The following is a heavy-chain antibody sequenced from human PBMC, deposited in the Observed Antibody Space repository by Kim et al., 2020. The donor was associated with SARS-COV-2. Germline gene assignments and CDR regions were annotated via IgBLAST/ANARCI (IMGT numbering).Heavy chain of an antibody. D-gene: IGHD3-10*01. V-gene: IGHV3-30*04. CDR2: ISFDGTNK. Sequence: GGSLRLSCAASGFAFSSYAMNWVRQAPGKGLEWVALISFDGTNKDYADSVQGRFTISRDNSKNTVYLQMNSLRADDTAVYYCARDLKAVIRGITKRTSDYYGMDVWGQGTTVTVSS. CDR3: ARDLKAVIRGITKRTSDYYGMDV. J-gene: IGHJ6*02. CDR1: GFAFSSYA.